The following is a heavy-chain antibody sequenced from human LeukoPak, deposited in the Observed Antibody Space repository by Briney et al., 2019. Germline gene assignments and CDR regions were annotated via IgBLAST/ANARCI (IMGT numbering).Heavy chain of an antibody. CDR3: ARVASNSVATTEFASLYY. J-gene: IGHJ4*02. D-gene: IGHD5-12*01. CDR2: INGDNGKT. Sequence: GASVKVSCKTSGYTFTNYAMHWVRQAPGQRLEWMGCINGDNGKTQYSQKFQGRVTITSDTSASTVYMEVSSLTSEDMTVFYCARVASNSVATTEFASLYYWGQGTLVTVSS. CDR1: GYTFTNYA. V-gene: IGHV1-3*03.